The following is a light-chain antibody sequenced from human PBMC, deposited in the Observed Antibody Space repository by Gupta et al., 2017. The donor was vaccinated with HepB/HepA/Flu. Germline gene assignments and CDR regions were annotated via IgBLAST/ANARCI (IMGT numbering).Light chain of an antibody. CDR2: KVS. CDR1: QSLVYSDGNTY. J-gene: IGKJ1*01. CDR3: MQDTHSPRT. V-gene: IGKV2-30*01. Sequence: EVLMNQSPLSLPVTLGQPASISCRSSQSLVYSDGNTYLNWFQQRPGQSPRRLIYKVSNRDSGVPDRFSGSGSGTDFTLKISRVEAEDVGVYYCMQDTHSPRTFGQGTKVEIK.